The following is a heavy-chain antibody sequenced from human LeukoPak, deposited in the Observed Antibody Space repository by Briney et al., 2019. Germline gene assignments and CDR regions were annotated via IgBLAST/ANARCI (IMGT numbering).Heavy chain of an antibody. Sequence: GGSLRLSCAASGFTFTSYWMHWVRQAPGKGLVWVSLITSDGGTTIYADSVKGRFTISGDNAKNTLYLQMNSLRVEDTAVYYCVRDGSGTTPFDYWGQGTLVTVSS. CDR1: GFTFTSYW. CDR3: VRDGSGTTPFDY. D-gene: IGHD1-1*01. CDR2: ITSDGGTT. V-gene: IGHV3-74*01. J-gene: IGHJ4*02.